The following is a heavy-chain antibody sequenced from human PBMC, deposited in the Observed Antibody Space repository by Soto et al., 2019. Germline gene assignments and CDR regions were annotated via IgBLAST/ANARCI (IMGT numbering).Heavy chain of an antibody. D-gene: IGHD2-2*01. CDR2: IYSGGGT. CDR3: ARGTSCFDY. J-gene: IGHJ4*02. V-gene: IGHV3-53*01. CDR1: GFTVTSGS. Sequence: GGSLRLSCAASGFTVTSGSMSWVRQAPGRGLEWVSVIYSGGGTYYAGSVRGRFTISRDNSKNTLCLQMNSLRAEDMAVYYCARGTSCFDYWGQGTLVTVSS.